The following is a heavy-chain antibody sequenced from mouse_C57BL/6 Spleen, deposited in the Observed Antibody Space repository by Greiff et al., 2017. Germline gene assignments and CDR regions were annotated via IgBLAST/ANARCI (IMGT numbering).Heavy chain of an antibody. CDR2: INPNNGGT. D-gene: IGHD2-1*01. CDR1: GYTFTDYY. Sequence: VQLKQSGPELVKPGASVKISCKASGYTFTDYYMNWVKQSHGKSLEWIGDINPNNGGTSYNQKFKGKATLTVDKSSSTAYMELRSLTSEDSAVXYCARGGNSHFDYWGQGTTLTGSS. V-gene: IGHV1-26*01. J-gene: IGHJ2*01. CDR3: ARGGNSHFDY.